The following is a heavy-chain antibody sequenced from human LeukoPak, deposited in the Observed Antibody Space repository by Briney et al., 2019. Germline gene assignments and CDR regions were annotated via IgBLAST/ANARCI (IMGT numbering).Heavy chain of an antibody. CDR1: GFTFSSYW. CDR2: INSDGSST. J-gene: IGHJ4*02. D-gene: IGHD1-26*01. V-gene: IGHV3-74*01. CDR3: ARASYSGYIDY. Sequence: SGGSLRLSCAASGFTFSSYWMHWVRQAPGKGLVWVSRINSDGSSTSYTDSVKGRFTISRDNAKNTLYLQMNSLRAEDTAVYYCARASYSGYIDYWGQGTLVTVSS.